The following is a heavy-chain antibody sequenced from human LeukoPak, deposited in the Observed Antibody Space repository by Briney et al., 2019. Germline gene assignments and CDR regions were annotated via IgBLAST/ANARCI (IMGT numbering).Heavy chain of an antibody. D-gene: IGHD5-18*01. CDR3: AKERIQLWSRYFDY. V-gene: IGHV3-23*01. CDR1: GFTFYTYA. Sequence: GGSLRLSCAASGFTFYTYAMSWVRQAPGKGLEWVSGISTSGDSTYYADSVKGRFTTSRDNSKNTLYLEMNSLRAEDTAVYYCAKERIQLWSRYFDYWGQGTLVTVSS. J-gene: IGHJ4*02. CDR2: ISTSGDST.